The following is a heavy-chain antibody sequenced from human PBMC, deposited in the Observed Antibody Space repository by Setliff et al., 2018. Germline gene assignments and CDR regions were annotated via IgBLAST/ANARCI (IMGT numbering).Heavy chain of an antibody. CDR3: ARSGYDSSGYYH. CDR2: IYYSGST. V-gene: IGHV4-59*11. D-gene: IGHD3-22*01. CDR1: GGSISSHY. J-gene: IGHJ5*02. Sequence: LSLTCTVSGGSISSHYWSWIRQPPGNGLEWIGSIYYSGSTNYNPSLKSRVTISVDTSKNQFSLKLSSVTAADTAVYYCARSGYDSSGYYHWGQGTLVTVSS.